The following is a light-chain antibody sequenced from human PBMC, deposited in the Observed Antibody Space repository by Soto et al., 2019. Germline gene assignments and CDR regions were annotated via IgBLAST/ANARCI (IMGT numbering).Light chain of an antibody. Sequence: DIQMTQSPSTLSASVGDRVTITCRASQSISIWLAWFQQKPGQAPKLLIYKASSLQSGVPSRFSGSGSGTEFSLTISSLQPDDFATYYCQQYNTYWTFGQGTKVEIK. V-gene: IGKV1-5*03. CDR2: KAS. J-gene: IGKJ1*01. CDR1: QSISIW. CDR3: QQYNTYWT.